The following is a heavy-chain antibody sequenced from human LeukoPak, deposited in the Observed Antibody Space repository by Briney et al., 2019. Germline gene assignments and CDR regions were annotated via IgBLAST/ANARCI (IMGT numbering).Heavy chain of an antibody. Sequence: SETLSLTCTVSGGSISSSSYYWGWIRQPPGKGLEWIGSIYYSGSTYYNPSLKSRVTISVDTSKNQVSLKLSSVTAADTAVYYCARGNYEYVWGGIDYWGQGTLVAVSS. CDR1: GGSISSSSYY. V-gene: IGHV4-39*01. D-gene: IGHD3-16*01. CDR2: IYYSGST. CDR3: ARGNYEYVWGGIDY. J-gene: IGHJ4*02.